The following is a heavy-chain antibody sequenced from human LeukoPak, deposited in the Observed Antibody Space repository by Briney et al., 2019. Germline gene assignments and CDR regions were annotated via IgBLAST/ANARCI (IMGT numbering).Heavy chain of an antibody. CDR3: ITPLPHSAQ. CDR2: IKPKTDGGTA. J-gene: IGHJ4*02. V-gene: IGHV3-15*07. CDR1: GFTFSNAY. Sequence: GGSLRLSCAASGFTFSNAYMNWGRQAPGKGLEWVGRIKPKTDGGTAEYAAPVKDRFSISRDDSKSMMNLQMNSLKTEDTAVYYCITPLPHSAQGGQGTLVTVSS. D-gene: IGHD3-10*01.